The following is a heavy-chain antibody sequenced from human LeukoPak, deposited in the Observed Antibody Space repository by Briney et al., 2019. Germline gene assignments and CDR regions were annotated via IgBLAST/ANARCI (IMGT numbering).Heavy chain of an antibody. CDR3: VRDETADCSRGSCYWD. J-gene: IGHJ4*02. CDR2: INPNTGDT. CDR1: GYYFSDSY. D-gene: IGHD2-15*01. Sequence: ASVRVSCKASGYYFSDSYLHWVRQAPGRGLEWLGWINPNTGDTHYAPRFQGRVTLTSDTSVSTAYMDVSRLRSDDTAVYYCVRDETADCSRGSCYWDWGQGTLVTVSS. V-gene: IGHV1-2*02.